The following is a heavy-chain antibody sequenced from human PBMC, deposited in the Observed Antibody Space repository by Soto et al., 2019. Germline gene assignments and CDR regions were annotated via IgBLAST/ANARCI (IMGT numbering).Heavy chain of an antibody. CDR3: ARGRTKAYCSGGSCRYFDL. D-gene: IGHD2-15*01. J-gene: IGHJ2*01. Sequence: QVQLQQWGAGLLKPSETLSLTCAVYGGSFSGYYWSWIRQPPGKGLEWIGEINHSGSTNYNPSLKSRVTISVDTSKNHFSLKLSSVTAADTAVYYCARGRTKAYCSGGSCRYFDLWGRGTLVTVSS. CDR1: GGSFSGYY. V-gene: IGHV4-34*01. CDR2: INHSGST.